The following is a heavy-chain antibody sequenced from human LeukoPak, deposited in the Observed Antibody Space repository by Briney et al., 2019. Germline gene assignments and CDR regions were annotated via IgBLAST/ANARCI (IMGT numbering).Heavy chain of an antibody. CDR1: GGTFSSYA. Sequence: SVKVSCRASGGTFSSYAISWVRQAPGQGLEWMGGIIPIFGTANYAQKFQGRVTIIADESTSTAYMELSSLRSEDTAVYYCARGVVGATTGAYSFDYWGRGTLVTVSS. CDR2: IIPIFGTA. J-gene: IGHJ4*02. CDR3: ARGVVGATTGAYSFDY. V-gene: IGHV1-69*13. D-gene: IGHD1-26*01.